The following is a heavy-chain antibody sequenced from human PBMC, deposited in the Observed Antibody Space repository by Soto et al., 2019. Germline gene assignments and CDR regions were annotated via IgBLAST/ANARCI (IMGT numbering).Heavy chain of an antibody. CDR1: GFTFSSYA. D-gene: IGHD6-13*01. V-gene: IGHV3-23*01. J-gene: IGHJ4*02. CDR3: AKEPPIWNIAVDGLFAY. CDR2: ISGSGGST. Sequence: EVQLLESGGGLVQPGGSLRLSCAASGFTFSSYAMTWVRQAPGKGLEWVSAISGSGGSTYTADFLKGRFTVSRDHSKNILSLQMSSMRGQDSAVYSCAKEPPIWNIAVDGLFAYWGQGTLVTVSS.